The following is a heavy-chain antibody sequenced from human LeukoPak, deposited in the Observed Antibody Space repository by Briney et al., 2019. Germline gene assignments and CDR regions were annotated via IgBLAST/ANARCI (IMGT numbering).Heavy chain of an antibody. CDR3: ARDFGGDRYFDL. D-gene: IGHD3-10*01. CDR2: ITSDGSSP. Sequence: GGSLRLSCVGSGFTFSAYWMHWVRHAPGKGLVWVSRITSDGSSPSYADSVKGRFTVSRDNAKNTLYLQMDSLRAEDTAMYYCARDFGGDRYFDLWGRGTLVTVSS. CDR1: GFTFSAYW. J-gene: IGHJ2*01. V-gene: IGHV3-74*01.